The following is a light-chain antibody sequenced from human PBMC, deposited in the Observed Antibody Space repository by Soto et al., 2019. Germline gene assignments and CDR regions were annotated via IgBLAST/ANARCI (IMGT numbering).Light chain of an antibody. J-gene: IGKJ1*01. V-gene: IGKV3-20*01. CDR2: GAS. CDR1: QSVSNNY. CDR3: QQYGSSGT. Sequence: EIVLTQSPGTLSLSPGERAPLSCRARQSVSNNYLAWYQQNPGQAPRLLIYGASNRATGIPDRFSGSGSGTDFTLTISRLEPEDFAVYYCQQYGSSGTFGQGTKVDI.